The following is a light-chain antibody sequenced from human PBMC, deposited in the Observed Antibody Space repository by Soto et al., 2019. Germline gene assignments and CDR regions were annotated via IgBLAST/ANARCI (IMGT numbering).Light chain of an antibody. V-gene: IGKV4-1*01. CDR2: WAS. J-gene: IGKJ2*01. CDR3: LQYYNIPYT. CDR1: QSIVYTSNNNNY. Sequence: DIVMTQSPDSLAVSLGERATINCKSSQSIVYTSNNNNYLAWYQQKPGQPPKLLIYWASTRESGVTDRFSGIGSGTCFTLTVVSQHAEDSAVYYGLQYYNIPYTFGQGTRLEIQ.